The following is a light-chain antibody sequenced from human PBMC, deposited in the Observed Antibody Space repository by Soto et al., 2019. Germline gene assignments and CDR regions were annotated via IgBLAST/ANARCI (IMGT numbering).Light chain of an antibody. Sequence: DIQMTQSPSSLSASVGDRVTITCQANQDISNYLNWYQQKPGKAPKLLIYDASNLEIGVPSRFSGSGSGTDFNFTISSLQPEDIATYYCQQYDNHRTFGQGTKVEIK. CDR2: DAS. CDR1: QDISNY. CDR3: QQYDNHRT. V-gene: IGKV1-33*01. J-gene: IGKJ1*01.